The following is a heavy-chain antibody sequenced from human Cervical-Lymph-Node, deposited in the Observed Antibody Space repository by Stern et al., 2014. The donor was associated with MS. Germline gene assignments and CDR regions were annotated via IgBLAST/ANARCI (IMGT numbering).Heavy chain of an antibody. CDR1: GFTFDDYA. D-gene: IGHD3-3*01. V-gene: IGHV3-9*01. CDR3: AKGSGGSGYYPVALDY. J-gene: IGHJ4*02. Sequence: VQLVESGGGLVPPGRSLRLSCAASGFTFDDYAMHWVRQAPGKGLEWVSGITWNSVSVGYADSVKGRFTISRDNAKNSLYLQMNSLRGDDTALYYCAKGSGGSGYYPVALDYWGQGTLVTVSS. CDR2: ITWNSVSV.